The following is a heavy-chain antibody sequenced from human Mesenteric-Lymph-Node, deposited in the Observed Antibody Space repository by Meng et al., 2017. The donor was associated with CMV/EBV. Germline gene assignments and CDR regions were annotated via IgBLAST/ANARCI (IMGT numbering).Heavy chain of an antibody. Sequence: GGSLRLSCAVSGFTFSSYAMSWVRQAPGKGLEWVSAISAGGETPYYADSVQGRFTISRDNSKNTLYLQMNYLRAEDTAVYYCVKDLTYHFWGGAHMFYYGMDVWGQGTTVTVSS. V-gene: IGHV3-23*01. CDR1: GFTFSSYA. CDR2: ISAGGETP. J-gene: IGHJ6*02. D-gene: IGHD3-3*01. CDR3: VKDLTYHFWGGAHMFYYGMDV.